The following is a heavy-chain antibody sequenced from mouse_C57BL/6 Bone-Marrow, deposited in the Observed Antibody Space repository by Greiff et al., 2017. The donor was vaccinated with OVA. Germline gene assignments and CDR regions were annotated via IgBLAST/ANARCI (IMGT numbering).Heavy chain of an antibody. Sequence: QVQLQQSGAELVKPGASVKMSCQASGYTFTTYPIEWMKQTHGQSLEWIGNFHPYNDDTKYNEKFKGKATLTVEKSSSTVYLELSRLTSDDSAVCYCARGGHDGYYFLDVWGTGTTVTVSS. V-gene: IGHV1-47*01. CDR2: FHPYNDDT. J-gene: IGHJ1*03. CDR3: ARGGHDGYYFLDV. CDR1: GYTFTTYP. D-gene: IGHD2-3*01.